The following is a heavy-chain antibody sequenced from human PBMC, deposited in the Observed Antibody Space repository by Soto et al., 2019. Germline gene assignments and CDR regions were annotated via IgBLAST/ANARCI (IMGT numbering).Heavy chain of an antibody. D-gene: IGHD4-17*01. Sequence: EVQLLESGGGFVQPGGSLRLSCAASGFTFSIYAMNWVRQAPGKGLEWVSVISGSGGSTYYADSVKGRFTISRDNSKNTLYLQMNSLRAEDTAVYYCARRTVGWYFDLWGRGTLVTVSS. V-gene: IGHV3-23*01. CDR3: ARRTVGWYFDL. CDR1: GFTFSIYA. J-gene: IGHJ2*01. CDR2: ISGSGGST.